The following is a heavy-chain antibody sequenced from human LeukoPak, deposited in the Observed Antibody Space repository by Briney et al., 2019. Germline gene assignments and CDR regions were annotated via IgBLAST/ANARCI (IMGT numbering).Heavy chain of an antibody. J-gene: IGHJ4*02. CDR2: ISDSGDRT. CDR1: GFTFSSYA. D-gene: IGHD6-19*01. V-gene: IGHV3-23*01. Sequence: PGGSLRLSCAASGFTFSSYAMSWVRQAPGKGLEWVSFISDSGDRTYYADSVKGRFTISRDNSKNTLYLQMNSLRAEDTALYDCAKDWSGGWYGDYFDYWGQGVLVTVSS. CDR3: AKDWSGGWYGDYFDY.